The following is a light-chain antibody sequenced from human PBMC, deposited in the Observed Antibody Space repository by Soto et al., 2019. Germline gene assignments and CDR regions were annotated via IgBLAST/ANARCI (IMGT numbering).Light chain of an antibody. Sequence: QSVLTQPPSASGSPGQSVTISCTATSGDAGGYNYVSWYQQHPGKAPKLMIYEVSKRPSGVPDRFSGSKSGNTASLTVSGLQDEEEHDSYCSSYAGSNNYVXGTGTKVTVL. V-gene: IGLV2-8*01. CDR3: SSYAGSNNYV. J-gene: IGLJ1*01. CDR2: EVS. CDR1: SGDAGGYNY.